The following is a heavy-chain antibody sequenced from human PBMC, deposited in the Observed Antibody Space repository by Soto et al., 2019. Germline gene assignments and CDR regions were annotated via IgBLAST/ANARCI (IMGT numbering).Heavy chain of an antibody. Sequence: ASVQVSCTASGYVFTTNDVSWVRHATGQGLAWMGWMNPGSGDTGYAQKFQGRVTMTRDISIATAYMELSSLRSDDTAIYYCARSEKLGALHGFQPSGQGALFTV. CDR1: GYVFTTND. D-gene: IGHD3-16*01. CDR2: MNPGSGDT. V-gene: IGHV1-8*01. CDR3: ARSEKLGALHGFQP. J-gene: IGHJ5*02.